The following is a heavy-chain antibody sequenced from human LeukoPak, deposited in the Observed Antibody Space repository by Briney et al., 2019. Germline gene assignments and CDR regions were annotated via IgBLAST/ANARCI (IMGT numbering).Heavy chain of an antibody. J-gene: IGHJ4*02. CDR1: GFTFSSYG. V-gene: IGHV3-30*18. CDR2: ISYDGSNK. D-gene: IGHD3-10*01. Sequence: GGSLRLSCAASGFTFSSYGMHWVRQAPGKGLEWVAVISYDGSNKYFADSVKGRFTISRDNSKNTLYLQMNSLRAEDTAVYYCAKERLLWFGELFDYWGQGTLVTVSS. CDR3: AKERLLWFGELFDY.